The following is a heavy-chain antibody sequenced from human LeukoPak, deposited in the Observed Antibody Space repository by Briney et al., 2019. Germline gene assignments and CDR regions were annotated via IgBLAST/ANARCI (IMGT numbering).Heavy chain of an antibody. V-gene: IGHV3-11*01. D-gene: IGHD2/OR15-2a*01. J-gene: IGHJ6*02. CDR2: ISSSGSTI. CDR1: GFTFSDYY. Sequence: KSGGSLRLSCAASGFTFSDYYMSWIRQAPGKGLEWVSYISSSGSTIYYADSVKGRFTISRDNAKNSLYLQMNSLRAEDTALYYCAKGLSAYYYYGMDVWGQGTTVTVSS. CDR3: AKGLSAYYYYGMDV.